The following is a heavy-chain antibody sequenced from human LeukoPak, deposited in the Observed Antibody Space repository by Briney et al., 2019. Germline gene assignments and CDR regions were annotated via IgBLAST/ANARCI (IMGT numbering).Heavy chain of an antibody. Sequence: GGPLRLSCAASGFTVSGDYMSWVRQAPGKGLEWVSVIYSGGSTYYADSVKGRFTISRDNSKNTVYLQMNSLRAEDTAVYYCARSYDRSGYYSLGYWGQGTLVTVSS. J-gene: IGHJ4*02. CDR2: IYSGGST. CDR3: ARSYDRSGYYSLGY. CDR1: GFTVSGDY. V-gene: IGHV3-53*01. D-gene: IGHD3-22*01.